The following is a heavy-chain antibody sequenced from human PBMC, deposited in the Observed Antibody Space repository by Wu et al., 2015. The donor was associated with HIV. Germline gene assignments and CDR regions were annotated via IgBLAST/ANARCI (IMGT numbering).Heavy chain of an antibody. Sequence: QAQLVQSGAEVKRPGSSVKITCKASGAGFTSYAVSWVRQAPGQGLEWMGGINPLFGTTKHAQRFQDRVKFTTDESKTTVYMELSSLRSEDTAVYYCARNTDSVATSLYSLGVWGPGTTVTVSS. D-gene: IGHD5-12*01. CDR1: GAGFTSYA. CDR2: INPLFGTT. V-gene: IGHV1-69*05. J-gene: IGHJ6*02. CDR3: ARNTDSVATSLYSLGV.